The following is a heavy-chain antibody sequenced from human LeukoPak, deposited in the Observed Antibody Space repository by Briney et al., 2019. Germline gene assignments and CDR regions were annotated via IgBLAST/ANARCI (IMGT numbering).Heavy chain of an antibody. CDR3: ARDRGSAASIAVAAVPGY. D-gene: IGHD6-19*01. Sequence: GGSLRLSCAASGFTFSSYGMHWVRQAPGKGLEWVAVIWYDGSNKYYADSVKGRFTISRDNSKNTLYLQMNSLRAEDTAVYYCARDRGSAASIAVAAVPGYWGQGTLVTVSS. V-gene: IGHV3-33*01. CDR2: IWYDGSNK. J-gene: IGHJ4*02. CDR1: GFTFSSYG.